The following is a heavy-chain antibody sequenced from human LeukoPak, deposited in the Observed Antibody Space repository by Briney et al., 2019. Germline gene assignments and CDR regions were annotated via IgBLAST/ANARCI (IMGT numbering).Heavy chain of an antibody. CDR3: ARRVSSSGFDAFDV. CDR2: NYPGDSDT. Sequence: ASVKVSCKASGYTFTSYAMHWVRQAPGQRLEWMGINYPGDSDTTYSPSFQGQVTMSADKSISTAYLQWSSLKASDTAMYYCARRVSSSGFDAFDVWGQGTMVTVSS. CDR1: GYTFTSYA. D-gene: IGHD5-12*01. V-gene: IGHV5-51*01. J-gene: IGHJ3*01.